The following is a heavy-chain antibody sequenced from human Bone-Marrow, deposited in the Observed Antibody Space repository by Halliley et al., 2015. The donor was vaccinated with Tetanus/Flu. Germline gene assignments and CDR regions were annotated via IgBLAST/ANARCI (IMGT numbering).Heavy chain of an antibody. D-gene: IGHD5-18*01. CDR1: GFTFSSYW. J-gene: IGHJ4*02. CDR3: ARDGDTAMVPTFDC. V-gene: IGHV3-74*01. CDR2: INSDGSST. Sequence: AASGFTFSSYWMHWVRQAPGKGLVWISHINSDGSSTNYADSVKGRFSISRDNAKNTLYLQVNNLRAEDTAVYYCARDGDTAMVPTFDCWGQGTLVTVSS.